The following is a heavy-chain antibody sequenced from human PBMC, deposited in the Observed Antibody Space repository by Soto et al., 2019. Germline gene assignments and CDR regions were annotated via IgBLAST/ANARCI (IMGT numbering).Heavy chain of an antibody. CDR2: ISSSSSTI. CDR1: GFTFSSYS. Sequence: GGSLRLSCAASGFTFSSYSMNWVRQAPGKGLEWVSYISSSSSTIYYADSVKGRFTISRDNAKNSLYLQMNSLRDEDTAVYYCARDSGYSYGYPAFGYWGQGTLVTVSS. V-gene: IGHV3-48*02. CDR3: ARDSGYSYGYPAFGY. D-gene: IGHD5-18*01. J-gene: IGHJ4*02.